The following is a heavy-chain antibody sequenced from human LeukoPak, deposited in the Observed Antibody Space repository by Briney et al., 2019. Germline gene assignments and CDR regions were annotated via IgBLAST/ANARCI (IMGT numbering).Heavy chain of an antibody. Sequence: PGGSLRLSCAASGFTFSNYAMSWVRQAPGKGLEWVSAISGSGGSTYYADSVKGRFTISRDNSKSTLYLQMNSLRAEDTAVYYCAKRRGLELLYYYYMDVWGKGTTVTVSS. CDR1: GFTFSNYA. CDR2: ISGSGGST. J-gene: IGHJ6*03. D-gene: IGHD1-7*01. CDR3: AKRRGLELLYYYYMDV. V-gene: IGHV3-23*01.